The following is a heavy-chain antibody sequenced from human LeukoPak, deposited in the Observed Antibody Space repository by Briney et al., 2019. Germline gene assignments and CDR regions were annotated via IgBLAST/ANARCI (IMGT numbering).Heavy chain of an antibody. Sequence: SETLSLTCAVYGGSFSGYYWSWICQPPGKGLEWIGEINHSGSTNYNPSLKSRVTISVDTSKNQFSLKLSSVTAADTAVYYCARRGLRFLEWSYLESSRAGWNPWGQGTLVTVSS. V-gene: IGHV4-34*01. CDR1: GGSFSGYY. CDR2: INHSGST. J-gene: IGHJ5*02. CDR3: ARRGLRFLEWSYLESSRAGWNP. D-gene: IGHD3-3*01.